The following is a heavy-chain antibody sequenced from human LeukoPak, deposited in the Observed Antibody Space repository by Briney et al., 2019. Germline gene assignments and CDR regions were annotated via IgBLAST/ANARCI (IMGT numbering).Heavy chain of an antibody. CDR2: INHSGST. D-gene: IGHD6-19*01. V-gene: IGHV4-34*01. CDR3: ARGLEIAVAGWGYCYYYMDV. J-gene: IGHJ6*03. CDR1: GGSFSGYY. Sequence: SETLSLTCAVYGGSFSGYYWSWIRQPPGKGLEWIGEINHSGSTNYNPSLKSRVTISVDTSKNQFSLKLSSVTAADTAVYYCARGLEIAVAGWGYCYYYMDVWGKGTTVTVSS.